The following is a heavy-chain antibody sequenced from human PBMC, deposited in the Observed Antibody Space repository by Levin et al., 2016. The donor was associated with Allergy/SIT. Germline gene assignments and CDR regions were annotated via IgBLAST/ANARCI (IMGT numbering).Heavy chain of an antibody. Sequence: WIRQPPGKGLEWIGSIYYSGSTYYNPSLKSRVTISVDTSKNQFSLKLSSVTAADTAVYYCARLTMVRGVIIFNAFDIWGQETMVTVSS. J-gene: IGHJ3*02. D-gene: IGHD3-10*01. V-gene: IGHV4-39*01. CDR3: ARLTMVRGVIIFNAFDI. CDR2: IYYSGST.